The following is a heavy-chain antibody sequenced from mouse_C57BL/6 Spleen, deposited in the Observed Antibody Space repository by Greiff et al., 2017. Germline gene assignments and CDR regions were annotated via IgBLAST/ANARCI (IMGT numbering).Heavy chain of an antibody. D-gene: IGHD2-5*01. CDR1: GYSITSGYY. J-gene: IGHJ3*01. Sequence: EVQLVESGPGLVKPSQSLSLTCSVTGYSITSGYYWNWIRQFPGNKLEWMGYISYDGSNNYNPSLKNRISITRDTSKNQFFRKLNSVTTEDTATYYCARNRDYSNPFAYWGQGTLVTVSA. V-gene: IGHV3-6*01. CDR2: ISYDGSN. CDR3: ARNRDYSNPFAY.